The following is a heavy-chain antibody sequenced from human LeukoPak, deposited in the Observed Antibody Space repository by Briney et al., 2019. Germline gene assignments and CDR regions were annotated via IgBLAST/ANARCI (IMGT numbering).Heavy chain of an antibody. CDR3: ARQSGGITIFGVVIPGDNWFDP. D-gene: IGHD3-3*01. J-gene: IGHJ5*02. Sequence: GRSLRLSCAASGFTFNAYVMHWVRQAPGKGLEWVAVMSYDGTNQNYADSVKGRFTISRDNSKNTLYLQMNNLRAEDTAVYYCARQSGGITIFGVVIPGDNWFDPWGQGTLVTVSS. V-gene: IGHV3-30*04. CDR2: MSYDGTNQ. CDR1: GFTFNAYV.